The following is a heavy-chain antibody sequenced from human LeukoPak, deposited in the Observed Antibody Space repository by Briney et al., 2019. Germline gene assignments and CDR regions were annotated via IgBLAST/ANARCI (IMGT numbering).Heavy chain of an antibody. Sequence: PGGSLRLSCAASGFTFSSYAMSWVRQAPGKGLEWVSAISSSGGSTYYADSVKGRFTISRDNSKNTLYLQMNSLRAEDTAVYYCARPYYGSGRGGYWGQGTLVTVSS. CDR3: ARPYYGSGRGGY. J-gene: IGHJ4*02. V-gene: IGHV3-23*01. D-gene: IGHD3-10*01. CDR2: ISSSGGST. CDR1: GFTFSSYA.